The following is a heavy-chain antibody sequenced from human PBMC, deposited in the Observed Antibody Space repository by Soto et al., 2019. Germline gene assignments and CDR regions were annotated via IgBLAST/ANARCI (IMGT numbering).Heavy chain of an antibody. CDR2: IDPSDSYT. Sequence: GESLKISCKGSGYSFTSYSISWVRQMPGKGLEWMGRIDPSDSYTNYSPSYQGHVTISADKSISTAYLQWSSLKASDTAMYYCARILWFGEGNYYGMDVWGQGTTVTVSS. D-gene: IGHD3-10*01. V-gene: IGHV5-10-1*01. CDR1: GYSFTSYS. J-gene: IGHJ6*02. CDR3: ARILWFGEGNYYGMDV.